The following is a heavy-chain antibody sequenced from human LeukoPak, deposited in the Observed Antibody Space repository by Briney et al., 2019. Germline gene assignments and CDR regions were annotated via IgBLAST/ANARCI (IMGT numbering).Heavy chain of an antibody. V-gene: IGHV3-7*01. Sequence: GGSLRLSCAASGFVFGGYWMSWVRQAPGRGLEWVANTNPDGSIRYYVDSVNGRFTISRDNAKNSLYLQMNSLRAEDTAVYYCVSGFLQWLYWGQGTLVTVSS. D-gene: IGHD3-3*01. CDR1: GFVFGGYW. J-gene: IGHJ4*02. CDR3: VSGFLQWLY. CDR2: TNPDGSIR.